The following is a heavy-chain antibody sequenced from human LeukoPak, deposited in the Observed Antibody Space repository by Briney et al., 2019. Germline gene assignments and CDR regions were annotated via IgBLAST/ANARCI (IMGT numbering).Heavy chain of an antibody. D-gene: IGHD4-17*01. CDR3: ARGTTVSKFDY. J-gene: IGHJ4*02. V-gene: IGHV4-30-4*01. CDR1: GGSISSGDYY. Sequence: SETLSLTCTVSGGSISSGDYYWSWIRQPPGKGLEWIGYIYYSGSTYYNPSLKSRVTISVDTSKNQFSLKLSSVTAADTAVYYCARGTTVSKFDYWGQGTLVTVSS. CDR2: IYYSGST.